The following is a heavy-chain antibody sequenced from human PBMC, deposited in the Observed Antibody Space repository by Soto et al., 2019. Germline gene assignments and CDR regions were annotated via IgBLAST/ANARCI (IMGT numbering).Heavy chain of an antibody. J-gene: IGHJ5*02. CDR1: GGSISSSSYY. V-gene: IGHV4-39*01. Sequence: QLQLQESGPGLVKPSETLSLTCTVSGGSISSSSYYWGWIRQPPGKGLEWIGSIYYSGSTYYNPSLKSRVTISVDTAKNQFSLKLSSVTAADTAVYYCARTRAVWCDPWGQGTLVTVSS. CDR2: IYYSGST. CDR3: ARTRAVWCDP. D-gene: IGHD6-19*01.